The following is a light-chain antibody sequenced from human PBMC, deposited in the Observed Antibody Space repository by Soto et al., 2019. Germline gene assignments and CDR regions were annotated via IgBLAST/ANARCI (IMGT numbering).Light chain of an antibody. CDR3: QQRSNWWT. J-gene: IGKJ1*01. CDR1: QSIGSN. CDR2: DAS. V-gene: IGKV3-11*01. Sequence: EIVMTQSPATLSVSPGGRATLSCRASQSIGSNLAWYQQKPGQAPRLLIYDASNRATGIPARFSGSGSGTDFTLTISSLEPEDFAVYYCQQRSNWWTFGQGTKVDI.